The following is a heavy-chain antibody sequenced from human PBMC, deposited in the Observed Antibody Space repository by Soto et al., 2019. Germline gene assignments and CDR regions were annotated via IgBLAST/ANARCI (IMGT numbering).Heavy chain of an antibody. CDR2: IWYDGSLQ. D-gene: IGHD3-10*01. CDR1: GFSFENYG. Sequence: QVQMVESGGGVVQPGRSLRLSCAASGFSFENYGMHWVRQAPGRGLEWVAIIWYDGSLQYYAAAVKGRFTISRDNSKNTLYLEMKSLRAEDTAVYYCANLWGGGDKIGQDYNGMDVWGQGTTVIVAS. V-gene: IGHV3-33*06. CDR3: ANLWGGGDKIGQDYNGMDV. J-gene: IGHJ6*02.